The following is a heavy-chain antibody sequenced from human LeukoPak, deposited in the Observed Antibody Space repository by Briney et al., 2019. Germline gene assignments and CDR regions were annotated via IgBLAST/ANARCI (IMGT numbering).Heavy chain of an antibody. V-gene: IGHV3-30-3*01. Sequence: GGSLRPSCAASGFTFSSYAMHWVRQAPGKGLEWVAVISYDGSNKYYADSVKGRFTISRDNSKNTPYLQMNSLRAEDTAVYYCARGPIVVVPAAISVVDYWGQGTLVTVSS. CDR1: GFTFSSYA. CDR3: ARGPIVVVPAAISVVDY. CDR2: ISYDGSNK. J-gene: IGHJ4*02. D-gene: IGHD2-2*01.